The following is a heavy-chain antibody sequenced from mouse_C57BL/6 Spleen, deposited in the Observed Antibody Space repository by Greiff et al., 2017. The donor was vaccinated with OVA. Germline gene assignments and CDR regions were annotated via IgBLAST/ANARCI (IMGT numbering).Heavy chain of an antibody. CDR1: GFTFSDYG. Sequence: EVKLVESGGGLVKPGGSLKLSCAASGFTFSDYGMHWVRQAPEKGLEWVAYISSGSSTIYYADTVKGRVTISRDNAKNTLFLQMTSLRSEDTAMYYCARNYYDYDDACFDYWGQGTTLTVSS. CDR3: ARNYYDYDDACFDY. D-gene: IGHD2-4*01. V-gene: IGHV5-17*01. CDR2: ISSGSSTI. J-gene: IGHJ2*01.